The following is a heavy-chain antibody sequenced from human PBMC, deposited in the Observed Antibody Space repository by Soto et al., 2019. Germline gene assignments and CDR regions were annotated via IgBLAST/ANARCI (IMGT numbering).Heavy chain of an antibody. CDR1: GYPFTGYW. CDR3: ATDSSPTEENWNDEYNWFDP. V-gene: IGHV1-2*06. D-gene: IGHD1-1*01. Sequence: GASVKVSCKASGYPFTGYWMHWVRQAPGQGLEWMGRINPNTGGTSYAQKFQGRVSMTRDTSIRTAYMELSRLRSDDTAVYYCATDSSPTEENWNDEYNWFDPWGQGTLVTVSS. CDR2: INPNTGGT. J-gene: IGHJ5*02.